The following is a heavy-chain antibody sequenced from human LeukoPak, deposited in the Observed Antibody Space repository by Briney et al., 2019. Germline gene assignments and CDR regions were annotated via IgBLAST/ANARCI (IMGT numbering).Heavy chain of an antibody. D-gene: IGHD3-22*01. Sequence: GGSLRLSCAASRFTFSNYAMHWVRQAPGKGLEWVAVISYDGSNKYYADSVKGRFTISRDNSKNTLCLQMNSLRAEDTAVYYCPRDYYDTSGNGAFDIWGQGTMVTVSS. V-gene: IGHV3-30-3*01. J-gene: IGHJ3*02. CDR3: PRDYYDTSGNGAFDI. CDR1: RFTFSNYA. CDR2: ISYDGSNK.